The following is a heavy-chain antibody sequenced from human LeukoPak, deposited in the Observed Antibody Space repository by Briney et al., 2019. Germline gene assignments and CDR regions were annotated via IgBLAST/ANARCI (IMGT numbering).Heavy chain of an antibody. V-gene: IGHV3-30*18. D-gene: IGHD1-1*01. J-gene: IGHJ4*02. CDR3: TKDYKRETG. CDR1: GFTFSSYG. CDR2: ISYDGSNK. Sequence: GGSLRLSCAASGFTFSSYGMHWVRQAPGEGMEWVAVISYDGSNKYYADSVRGRFTISRDNSKNTLYLQMNSLRAEHTAVYYCTKDYKRETGWGQGTLVTVSS.